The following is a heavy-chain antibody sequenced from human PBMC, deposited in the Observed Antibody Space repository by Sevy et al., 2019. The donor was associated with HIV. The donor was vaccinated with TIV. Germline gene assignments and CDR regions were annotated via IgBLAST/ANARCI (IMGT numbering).Heavy chain of an antibody. Sequence: GGSLRLSCAASGFTFSSYAMSWVRQAPGKGLEWVSAISGSGGSTYYADSVKGRFTISRDNSKNSLYLQMNSLRAEDTAVYYCAKDLRAVARYGMDVWGQGTTVTVSS. D-gene: IGHD6-19*01. CDR1: GFTFSSYA. CDR2: ISGSGGST. J-gene: IGHJ6*02. CDR3: AKDLRAVARYGMDV. V-gene: IGHV3-23*01.